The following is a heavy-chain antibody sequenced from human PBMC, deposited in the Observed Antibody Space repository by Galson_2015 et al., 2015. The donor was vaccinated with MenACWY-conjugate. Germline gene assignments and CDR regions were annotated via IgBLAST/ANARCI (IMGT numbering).Heavy chain of an antibody. CDR2: IYYVGTT. J-gene: IGHJ4*02. CDR1: GGSISNSNYY. D-gene: IGHD6-13*01. V-gene: IGHV4-39*01. CDR3: ARQQLDRRLDN. Sequence: ETLSLTCPVSGGSISNSNYYWGWIRQPPGKGLEYIASIYYVGTTYYNPSLKSRVTLSVDTSNNQFSMKLSSVTAADTAVYYCARQQLDRRLDNWGQGTLVTVSS.